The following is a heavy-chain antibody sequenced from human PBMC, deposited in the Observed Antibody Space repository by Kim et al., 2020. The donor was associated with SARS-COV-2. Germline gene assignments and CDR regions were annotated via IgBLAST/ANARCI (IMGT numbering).Heavy chain of an antibody. CDR3: ARSIPLDP. CDR1: GYTFTSYG. Sequence: ASVKVSCKAFGYTFTSYGICWVRQAPGQGLEWMGWIRGHNGITHYAQKFQCRITMTTDTSTSTAYMELRSLRSDDTAVYYCARSIPLDPWGQGTLVTVSS. D-gene: IGHD2-2*02. J-gene: IGHJ5*02. V-gene: IGHV1-18*04. CDR2: IRGHNGIT.